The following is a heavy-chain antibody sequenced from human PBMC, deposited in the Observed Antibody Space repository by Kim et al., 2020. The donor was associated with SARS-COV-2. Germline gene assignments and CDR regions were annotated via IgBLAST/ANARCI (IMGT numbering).Heavy chain of an antibody. V-gene: IGHV3-9*01. Sequence: GGSLRLSCAASGFTFDDYAMHWVRQAPGKGLEWVSGIIWNSGSIGYADSVKGRFTISRDNAKNSLYLQMNSLRAEDTALYYCAKDGGSSGYYTYYFDYWGQGTLVTVSS. CDR1: GFTFDDYA. D-gene: IGHD3-22*01. J-gene: IGHJ4*02. CDR3: AKDGGSSGYYTYYFDY. CDR2: IIWNSGSI.